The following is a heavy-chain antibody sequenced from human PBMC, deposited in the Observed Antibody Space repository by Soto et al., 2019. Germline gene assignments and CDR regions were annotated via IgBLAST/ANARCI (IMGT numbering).Heavy chain of an antibody. D-gene: IGHD2-2*02. CDR3: AHRPALGYCSTSSCYRPYYFDY. CDR2: IYWDDDK. V-gene: IGHV2-5*02. Sequence: QITLKESGPALVKSTQTLTLTCTFSGFSLSTSGVGVGWIRQPPGEALEWLALIYWDDDKRYSSSLKSRLTITKDTSKNQVVLTMTNVDPVDTATYYCAHRPALGYCSTSSCYRPYYFDYWGQGTRVTVSP. J-gene: IGHJ4*02. CDR1: GFSLSTSGVG.